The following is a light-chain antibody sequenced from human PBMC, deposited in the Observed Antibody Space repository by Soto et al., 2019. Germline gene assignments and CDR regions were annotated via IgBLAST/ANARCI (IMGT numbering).Light chain of an antibody. Sequence: QSVLTQSPSASGTPGQRVTISCSGSSSNNGSNYVYWYQQLPGTAPKLLIYRNNQRPSGVPDRFSGSKSGTSASLAISGLRSEAEADYYCAAWDDSLSGHYVFGTGTKLTVL. CDR2: RNN. CDR1: SSNNGSNY. V-gene: IGLV1-47*01. CDR3: AAWDDSLSGHYV. J-gene: IGLJ1*01.